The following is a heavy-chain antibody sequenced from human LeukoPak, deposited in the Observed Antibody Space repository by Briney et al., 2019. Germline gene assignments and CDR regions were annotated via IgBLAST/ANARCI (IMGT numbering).Heavy chain of an antibody. CDR2: ISAYNGDT. J-gene: IGHJ6*02. CDR3: ARDFRIAAADLYYYYYYGMDV. D-gene: IGHD6-13*01. CDR1: GYTFTCYG. Sequence: ASVKVSCKASGYTFTCYGISWVRQAPRQGLEWMGSISAYNGDTNYAQKLQGRVTMTTDTSTSTAYMELRSLRSDDTAVYYCARDFRIAAADLYYYYYYGMDVWGQGTTVTVSS. V-gene: IGHV1-18*01.